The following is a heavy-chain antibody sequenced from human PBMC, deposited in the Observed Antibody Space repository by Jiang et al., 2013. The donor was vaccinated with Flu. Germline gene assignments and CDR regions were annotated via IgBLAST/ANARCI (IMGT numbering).Heavy chain of an antibody. CDR1: GFTFTSSA. D-gene: IGHD2-2*01. Sequence: QSGAEVKKPGTSVKVSCKASGFTFTSSAVQWVRQARGQRLEWIGWIVVGSGNTNYAQKFQERVTITRDMSTSTAYMELSSLRSEDTAVYYCAADRQDCSSTRCYVSSNYYYYY. CDR3: AADRQDCSSTRCYVSSNYYYYY. J-gene: IGHJ6*01. V-gene: IGHV1-58*01. CDR2: IVVGSGNT.